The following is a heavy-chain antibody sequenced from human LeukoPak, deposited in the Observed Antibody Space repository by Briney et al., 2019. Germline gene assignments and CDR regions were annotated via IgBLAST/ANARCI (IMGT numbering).Heavy chain of an antibody. CDR2: TGNRGNSYTT. D-gene: IGHD5-12*01. J-gene: IGHJ4*02. V-gene: IGHV3-72*01. Sequence: GGSLRLSCAASGFTFNTYAMSWVRQAPGKGLEWVGRTGNRGNSYTTEYAASVKGRFTISRDDSKNSLYLQMNSLKAEDTAVYYCTSLSGYSGYDPLYYWGQGTLVTVSS. CDR3: TSLSGYSGYDPLYY. CDR1: GFTFNTYA.